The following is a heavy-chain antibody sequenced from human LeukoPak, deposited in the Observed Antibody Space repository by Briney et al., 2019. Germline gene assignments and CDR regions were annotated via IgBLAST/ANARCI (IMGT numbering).Heavy chain of an antibody. D-gene: IGHD2-21*02. CDR3: ARGVTARGFYYYMDI. CDR1: GYTFTGYY. CDR2: INPNSGGT. J-gene: IGHJ6*03. Sequence: ASVKVSCEASGYTFTGYYMHWVRQAAGQGLEWMGWINPNSGGTNSAQKFQGRVTMTRDTSITTAYMELSSLRSDDTAVYSCARGVTARGFYYYMDIWGKGTTVTISS. V-gene: IGHV1-2*02.